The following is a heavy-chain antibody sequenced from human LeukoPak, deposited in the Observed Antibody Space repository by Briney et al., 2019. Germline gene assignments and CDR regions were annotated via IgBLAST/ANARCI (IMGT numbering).Heavy chain of an antibody. V-gene: IGHV1-46*01. Sequence: GASVKVSCKASGYTFTSYYMHWVRQAPGQGLEWMGIINPSGGSTSYAQKFQGRVTMTRDMSTSTVYMELSSLRSEDTAVYYCARQESSGWPRFTFGAFDIWGQGTMVTVSS. CDR1: GYTFTSYY. J-gene: IGHJ3*02. CDR2: INPSGGST. D-gene: IGHD6-19*01. CDR3: ARQESSGWPRFTFGAFDI.